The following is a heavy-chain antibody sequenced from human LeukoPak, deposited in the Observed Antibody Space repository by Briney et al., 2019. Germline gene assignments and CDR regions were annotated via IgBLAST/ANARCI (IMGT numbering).Heavy chain of an antibody. CDR1: GFSSSNNY. CDR3: ARDVEGATIGYYFDF. CDR2: IHYRGYT. V-gene: IGHV4-59*01. J-gene: IGHJ4*02. Sequence: SHTLSLTCSVSGFSSSNNYWSWIRHSPGKGMEWIGYIHYRGYTYYNPYLESRVTISVDTSQNRFSLKLISVTAADTAIYYCARDVEGATIGYYFDFWGQGILVTVSS. D-gene: IGHD5-12*01.